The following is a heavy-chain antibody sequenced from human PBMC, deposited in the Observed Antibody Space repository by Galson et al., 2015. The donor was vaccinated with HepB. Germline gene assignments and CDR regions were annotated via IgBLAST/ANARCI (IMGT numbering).Heavy chain of an antibody. CDR3: AKDSILSSYDVSGPDV. CDR2: ITNSGGMT. J-gene: IGHJ6*02. Sequence: SLRLSCAGSGFTFRSYAMSWVRQGPGKGLEWVSSITNSGGMTYYADSVKGRFTISRDNSKNTVYLQMNSLRAEDTALYYCAKDSILSSYDVSGPDVWGQGTTVTVSS. CDR1: GFTFRSYA. D-gene: IGHD3-3*01. V-gene: IGHV3-23*01.